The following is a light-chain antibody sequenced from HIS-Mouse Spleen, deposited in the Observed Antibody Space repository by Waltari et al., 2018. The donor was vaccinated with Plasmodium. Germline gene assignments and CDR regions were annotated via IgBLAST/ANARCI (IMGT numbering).Light chain of an antibody. CDR2: DDS. CDR1: NIGSKS. V-gene: IGLV3-21*02. CDR3: QVWDSSSDHYV. Sequence: SYVLTQPPSVSVAPGQTARITCGGNNIGSKSVHWYQQKPGQAPVLVVYDDSDGPSGIPERFSGTNSGNTATLTIGRVEAGDEADYYCQVWDSSSDHYVFGTGTKVTVL. J-gene: IGLJ1*01.